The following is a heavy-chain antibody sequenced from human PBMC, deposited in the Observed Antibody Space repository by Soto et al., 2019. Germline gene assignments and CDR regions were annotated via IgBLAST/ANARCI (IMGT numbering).Heavy chain of an antibody. CDR1: GFTFSSAW. D-gene: IGHD3-22*01. CDR2: IKSKTDGGTT. CDR3: TTFRYYYDSSDYYLWDV. V-gene: IGHV3-15*07. J-gene: IGHJ4*02. Sequence: PGGSLRLSCAASGFTFSSAWMNWVRQAPGKGLEWVGRIKSKTDGGTTDYVAPVKGRFTISRDDSKNTLYLQMNSLKTEDTAVYFCTTFRYYYDSSDYYLWDVWGQGTLVTVSS.